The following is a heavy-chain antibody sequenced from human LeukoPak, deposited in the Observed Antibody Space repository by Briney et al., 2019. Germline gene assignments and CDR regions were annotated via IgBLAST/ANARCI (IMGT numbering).Heavy chain of an antibody. D-gene: IGHD3-10*01. Sequence: GGSLRLSCAASGFTFSTYCMHWVHQAPGKGLEWVAVISYDGSNKYYADSVKGRFTISRDNSKNTLYLQMNSLRAEDTAVYYCAKETGGDWGQGTLVTVSS. CDR2: ISYDGSNK. V-gene: IGHV3-30*18. CDR3: AKETGGD. J-gene: IGHJ4*02. CDR1: GFTFSTYC.